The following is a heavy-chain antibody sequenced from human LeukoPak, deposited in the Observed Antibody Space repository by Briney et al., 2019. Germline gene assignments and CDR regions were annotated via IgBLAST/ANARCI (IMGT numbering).Heavy chain of an antibody. D-gene: IGHD4-17*01. V-gene: IGHV3-53*01. CDR2: IYSGGST. CDR3: AKMAWDGDYVDGY. CDR1: GFTVSNSY. Sequence: GGSLRLSCAASGFTVSNSYMSWVRQAPGEGLEWVSLIYSGGSTYYADSVKGRFTISRDNSKNTMHLQTNNLRAEDTAVYFCAKMAWDGDYVDGYWGQGALVTVSS. J-gene: IGHJ4*02.